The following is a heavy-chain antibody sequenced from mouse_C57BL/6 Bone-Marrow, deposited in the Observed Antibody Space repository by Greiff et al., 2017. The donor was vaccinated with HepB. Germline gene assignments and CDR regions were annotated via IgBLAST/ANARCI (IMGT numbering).Heavy chain of an antibody. D-gene: IGHD1-2*01. V-gene: IGHV1-78*01. J-gene: IGHJ1*03. CDR2: IYPRDGSS. Sequence: VQRVESDAELVKPGASVKISCKVSGYTFTDHTIHWMKQRPEQGLEWIGYIYPRDGSSKYNEKFKGKATLTADKSSSTAYMQLNSLTSEDSAVYFCARRRLRRGYFDVWGTGTTVTVSS. CDR3: ARRRLRRGYFDV. CDR1: GYTFTDHT.